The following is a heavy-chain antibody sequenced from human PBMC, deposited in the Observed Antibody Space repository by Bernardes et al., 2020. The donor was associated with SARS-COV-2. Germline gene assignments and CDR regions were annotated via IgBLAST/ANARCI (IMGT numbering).Heavy chain of an antibody. Sequence: SQTLSLTCVISGDSVSSKSASWNWIRQSPSRGLELLGRTYYRSKWYTDYAVSVKSRIIINPDTSKNQFSLQMNSATPEDTAVYYCARGELDYWGQGTRVTVSS. CDR1: GDSVSSKSAS. J-gene: IGHJ4*02. CDR3: ARGELDY. CDR2: TYYRSKWYT. V-gene: IGHV6-1*01.